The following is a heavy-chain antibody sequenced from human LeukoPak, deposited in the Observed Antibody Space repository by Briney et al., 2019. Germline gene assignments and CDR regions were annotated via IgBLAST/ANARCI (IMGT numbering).Heavy chain of an antibody. D-gene: IGHD6-6*01. CDR1: GGSISSSSYY. V-gene: IGHV4-39*01. J-gene: IGHJ4*02. CDR2: IYYSGCT. CDR3: ASSIAARPDY. Sequence: SETLSLTCTVSGGSISSSSYYWGWIRQPPGKAREWIGSIYYSGCTYYNPSLKSRVTISVDTSKNQFSLKLSSVTAADTAVYYCASSIAARPDYWGQGTLVTVSS.